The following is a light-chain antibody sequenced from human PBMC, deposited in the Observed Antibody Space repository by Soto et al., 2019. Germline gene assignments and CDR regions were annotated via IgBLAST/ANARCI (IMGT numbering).Light chain of an antibody. Sequence: QSVLTQPASLSGSPGQSITIPCTGSSSDVGSYNLVSWYQQYPGKEPRLLIYEASKRPSGVSDRFSASKSGVTASLTISGLQAEDEADYYCCSFASNSPLVFGGGTKLTVL. V-gene: IGLV2-23*01. CDR2: EAS. J-gene: IGLJ3*02. CDR1: SSDVGSYNL. CDR3: CSFASNSPLV.